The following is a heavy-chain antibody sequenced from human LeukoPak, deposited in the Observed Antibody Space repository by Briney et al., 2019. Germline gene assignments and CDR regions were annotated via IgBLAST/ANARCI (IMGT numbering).Heavy chain of an antibody. J-gene: IGHJ6*03. V-gene: IGHV3-11*01. CDR2: ISSSGSTI. CDR1: GFTFSDYY. CDR3: ARVDVDTAMGVYYYYCMDV. Sequence: PGGSLRLSCAASGFTFSDYYMSWIRQAPGKGLEWVSYISSSGSTIYYADSVKGRFTISRDNAKNSLYLQMNSLRAEDTAVYYCARVDVDTAMGVYYYYCMDVWGKGTTVTVSS. D-gene: IGHD5-18*01.